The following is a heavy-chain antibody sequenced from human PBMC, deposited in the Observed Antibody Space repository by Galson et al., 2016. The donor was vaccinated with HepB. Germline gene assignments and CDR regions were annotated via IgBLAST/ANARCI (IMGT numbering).Heavy chain of an antibody. Sequence: ETLSLTCDVYNGSFSGFYWNWVRQPPGKGLEWIGNMNHIGNAYYSRSLKSRLSLSVDTSKTQVSLRLNSVTAADTAVYYCARRSPGFGGPRDYFDYWGLGTLVTVSS. CDR1: NGSFSGFY. CDR3: ARRSPGFGGPRDYFDY. D-gene: IGHD4-23*01. J-gene: IGHJ4*02. CDR2: MNHIGNA. V-gene: IGHV4-34*01.